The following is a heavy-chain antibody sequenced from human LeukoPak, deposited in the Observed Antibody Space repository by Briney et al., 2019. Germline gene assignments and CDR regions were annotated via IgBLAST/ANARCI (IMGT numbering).Heavy chain of an antibody. CDR3: ARTSYDYVWGSYPSYYFDY. V-gene: IGHV3-7*01. D-gene: IGHD3-16*02. Sequence: RPGGSLRLSCAASGFTFSSYWMSWDRQAPGKGLEWVANIKQDGSEKYYVDSVKGRFTISRDNAKNSLYLQMNSLRAEDTAVYYCARTSYDYVWGSYPSYYFDYWGQGTLVTVSS. J-gene: IGHJ4*02. CDR1: GFTFSSYW. CDR2: IKQDGSEK.